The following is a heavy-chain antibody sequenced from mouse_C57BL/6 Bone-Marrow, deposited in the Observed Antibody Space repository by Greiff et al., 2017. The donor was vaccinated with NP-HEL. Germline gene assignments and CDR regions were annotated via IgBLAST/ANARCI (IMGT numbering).Heavy chain of an antibody. J-gene: IGHJ3*01. CDR1: GYTFTDYE. CDR3: TRELGYGRPFAD. D-gene: IGHD1-1*01. V-gene: IGHV1-15*01. Sequence: QVQLQQPGAELVRPGASVTLSCKASGYTFTDYEMHWVKQTPVHGLEWIGAIDPETGGTAYNQKFKGKAILTADKSSSTAYMERRSLTSEDAAVYYWTRELGYGRPFADWGQGTLVTVSA. CDR2: IDPETGGT.